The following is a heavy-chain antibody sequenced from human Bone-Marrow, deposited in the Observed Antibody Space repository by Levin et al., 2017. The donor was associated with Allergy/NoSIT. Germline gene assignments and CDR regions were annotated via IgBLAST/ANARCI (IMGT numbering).Heavy chain of an antibody. J-gene: IGHJ4*02. V-gene: IGHV1-18*01. Sequence: GASVKVSCKASGYTFTSYGIGWVRQAPGQGLEWMGWISAYTGNTNHAQKLQGRVTLTTDTSTTTAYMEVRSLRSDDTAVYYCARAGSSSWYDADYFDYWGQGTLVTVSS. D-gene: IGHD2-2*01. CDR2: ISAYTGNT. CDR1: GYTFTSYG. CDR3: ARAGSSSWYDADYFDY.